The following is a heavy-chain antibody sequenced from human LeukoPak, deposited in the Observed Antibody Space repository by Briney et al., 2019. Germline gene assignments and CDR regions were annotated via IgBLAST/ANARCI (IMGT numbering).Heavy chain of an antibody. Sequence: GGSLRLSCAASGCTFSRYEMNWVRQAPGKGLEWVSYISRSGDTIYFADSVKGRFTISRDNAKNSLYLQMSSLRAEDTAVYYCARAGEGFDTWGQGTKVTVSS. CDR3: ARAGEGFDT. J-gene: IGHJ3*02. CDR2: ISRSGDTI. D-gene: IGHD3-10*01. V-gene: IGHV3-48*03. CDR1: GCTFSRYE.